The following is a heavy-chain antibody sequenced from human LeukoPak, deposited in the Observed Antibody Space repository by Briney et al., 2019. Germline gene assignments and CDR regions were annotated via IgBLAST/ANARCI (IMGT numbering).Heavy chain of an antibody. CDR2: ISYDGSNK. V-gene: IGHV3-30-3*01. J-gene: IGHJ4*02. Sequence: GGSLRLSCAASGFTFSSYAMHWVRQAPGKGLEWVAVISYDGSNKYYADSVKGRFTISRDNSKNTLYLQMNSLRAEDTAVYYCARENDYSNYVVIAYFDYWGQGTLVTVSS. CDR3: ARENDYSNYVVIAYFDY. CDR1: GFTFSSYA. D-gene: IGHD4-11*01.